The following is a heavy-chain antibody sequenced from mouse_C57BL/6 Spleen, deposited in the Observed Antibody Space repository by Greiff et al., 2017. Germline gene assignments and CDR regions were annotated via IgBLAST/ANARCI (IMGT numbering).Heavy chain of an antibody. CDR2: IYPRSGNT. J-gene: IGHJ2*01. CDR3: ARARGYDAVDY. V-gene: IGHV1-81*01. CDR1: GYTFPSYG. Sequence: LVESGAELARPGASVKLSCKASGYTFPSYGISWVKQRTGQGLEWIGEIYPRSGNTYYNEKFKGKATLTADKSSSTAYMELRSLTSENSAVYFCARARGYDAVDYWGQGTTLTVSS. D-gene: IGHD2-2*01.